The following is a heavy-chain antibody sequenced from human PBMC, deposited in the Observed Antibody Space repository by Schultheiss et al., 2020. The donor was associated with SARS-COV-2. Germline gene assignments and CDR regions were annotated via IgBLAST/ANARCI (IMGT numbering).Heavy chain of an antibody. CDR3: ARGPPAYCSGGSCPSGGWFDP. V-gene: IGHV1-2*04. CDR1: GGTFSSYA. CDR2: INPKTGGT. D-gene: IGHD2-15*01. Sequence: ASVKVSCKASGGTFSSYAISWVRQAPGQGLEWMGWINPKTGGTHYAQKFQGWVTMTRDTSISTTYMELSRLRSDDTAVYYCARGPPAYCSGGSCPSGGWFDPWGQGTLVTVSS. J-gene: IGHJ5*02.